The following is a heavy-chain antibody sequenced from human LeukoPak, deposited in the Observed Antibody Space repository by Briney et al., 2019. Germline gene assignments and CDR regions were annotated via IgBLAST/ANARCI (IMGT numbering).Heavy chain of an antibody. J-gene: IGHJ4*02. D-gene: IGHD3-22*01. V-gene: IGHV4-4*02. CDR2: IYQSGST. Sequence: KPSETLSLTCAVSDDSISSNFWWSWVRQPPGKGLEWIGEIYQSGSTNYSPSLKSRVTISVDKSKNQFSLKLSSVTAADTAVYYCARESNYDSSGYYLDNWGQGTLVTVSS. CDR3: ARESNYDSSGYYLDN. CDR1: DDSISSNFW.